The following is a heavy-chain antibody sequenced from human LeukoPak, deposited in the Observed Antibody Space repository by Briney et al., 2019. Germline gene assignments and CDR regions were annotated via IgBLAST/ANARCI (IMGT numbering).Heavy chain of an antibody. CDR1: GGSISSYY. CDR2: IYYSGST. J-gene: IGHJ3*02. CDR3: ARQDSYGYFYGAFGI. Sequence: PSETLSLTCTVSGGSISSYYWRWIRQPPGKGLEWIGYIYYSGSTNYNPSLKSRVTISVDTSKNQFSLKLSSVTAADTAVYYCARQDSYGYFYGAFGIWGQGTMVTVSS. V-gene: IGHV4-59*08. D-gene: IGHD5-18*01.